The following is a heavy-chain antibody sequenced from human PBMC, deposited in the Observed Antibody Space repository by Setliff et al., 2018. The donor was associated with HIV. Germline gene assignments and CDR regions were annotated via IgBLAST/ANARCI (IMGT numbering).Heavy chain of an antibody. J-gene: IGHJ4*02. CDR1: GGSISSHY. CDR3: ATVVATSLNYVDF. Sequence: SETLSLTCTVSGGSISSHYWSWIRQPPGKGLEWIGYIYYTGSTNFTPSLKSRVTMSMDTSKTQFSLTVSSVTAADTAVYYCATVVATSLNYVDFWGQGALVTVSS. CDR2: IYYTGST. V-gene: IGHV4-59*11. D-gene: IGHD5-12*01.